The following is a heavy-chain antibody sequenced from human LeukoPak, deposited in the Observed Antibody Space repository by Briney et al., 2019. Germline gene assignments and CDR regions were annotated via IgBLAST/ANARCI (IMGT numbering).Heavy chain of an antibody. D-gene: IGHD3-3*01. J-gene: IGHJ6*02. V-gene: IGHV1-46*01. CDR1: GYSFTSYY. Sequence: GASVKVSCKTSGYSFTSYYMHWVRQAPGQGLEWMGIINPSGGSTSYAQKFQGRVTMTRDTSTSTVYMELSSLRSEDTAVYYCARDTNWSGSSRVDYGMDVWGQGTTVTVSS. CDR3: ARDTNWSGSSRVDYGMDV. CDR2: INPSGGST.